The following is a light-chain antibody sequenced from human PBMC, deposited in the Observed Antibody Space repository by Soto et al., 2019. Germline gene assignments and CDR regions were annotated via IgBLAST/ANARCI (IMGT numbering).Light chain of an antibody. CDR2: EVS. V-gene: IGLV2-14*01. CDR1: SSDVGAYKS. J-gene: IGLJ1*01. Sequence: QSVLTQPASVSGSPGQSITISCTGTSSDVGAYKSVSWYQHHPGKAPKLIIFEVSNRPSGVSNRFSGSKSGNTASLTISGLQAEDEAHYYCSSYTSSSTLYVFGSGTKLTVL. CDR3: SSYTSSSTLYV.